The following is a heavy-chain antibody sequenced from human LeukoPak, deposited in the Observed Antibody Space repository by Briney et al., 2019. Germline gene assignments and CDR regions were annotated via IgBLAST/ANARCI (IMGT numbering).Heavy chain of an antibody. D-gene: IGHD2-2*01. J-gene: IGHJ5*02. CDR2: IYTSGST. CDR3: ARNYCSSTSCYVAVLDP. CDR1: GGSISSYY. Sequence: SKTLSLTCTVSGGSISSYYWSWIRQPAGKRLEWIGRIYTSGSTNYNPSLKSRVTMSVDTSKNQFSLKLSSVTAADTAVYYCARNYCSSTSCYVAVLDPWGQGTLVTVSS. V-gene: IGHV4-4*07.